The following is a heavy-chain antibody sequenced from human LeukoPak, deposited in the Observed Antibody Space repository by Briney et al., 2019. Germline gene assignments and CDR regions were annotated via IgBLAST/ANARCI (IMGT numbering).Heavy chain of an antibody. V-gene: IGHV1-8*01. CDR1: GYTFTSYD. CDR2: MNPNSGNT. Sequence: ASVKVSCKASGYTFTSYDINWVRQATGQGVEWMGWMNPNSGNTGYAQKFQGRVTMTRNTSISTAYMELSSLRSEDTAVYYCARGSGAWFGELFQKSASSRLGWFDPWGQGTLVTVSS. CDR3: ARGSGAWFGELFQKSASSRLGWFDP. J-gene: IGHJ5*02. D-gene: IGHD3-10*01.